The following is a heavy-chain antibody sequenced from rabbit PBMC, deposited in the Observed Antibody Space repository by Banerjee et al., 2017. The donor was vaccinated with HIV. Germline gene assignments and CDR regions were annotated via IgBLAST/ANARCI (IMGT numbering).Heavy chain of an antibody. CDR2: IYTNSGNT. V-gene: IGHV1S45*01. D-gene: IGHD4-2*01. Sequence: QQQLEESGGGLVKPGGTLTLTCKASGIDFSNHYYMCWVRQAPGKGLELIACIYTNSGNTYYASWAKGRFTISKTSSTSVTLQMTSLTAADTATYFCARAYDGSTYYFNLWGPGTLVTVS. J-gene: IGHJ4*01. CDR1: GIDFSNHYY. CDR3: ARAYDGSTYYFNL.